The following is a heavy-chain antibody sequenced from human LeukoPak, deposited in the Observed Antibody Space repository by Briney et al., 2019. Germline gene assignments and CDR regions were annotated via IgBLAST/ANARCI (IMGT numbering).Heavy chain of an antibody. J-gene: IGHJ5*02. CDR3: AKDRGYSSVWFDP. Sequence: PGGSLRLSCAASGFTFSSYAMSWVRQAPGEGLEWVSAISGSGGSTYYADSVKGRFTISRDNSKNTLYLQMNGLRAEDTAVYYCAKDRGYSSVWFDPWGQGTLVTVSS. CDR1: GFTFSSYA. D-gene: IGHD6-19*01. CDR2: ISGSGGST. V-gene: IGHV3-23*01.